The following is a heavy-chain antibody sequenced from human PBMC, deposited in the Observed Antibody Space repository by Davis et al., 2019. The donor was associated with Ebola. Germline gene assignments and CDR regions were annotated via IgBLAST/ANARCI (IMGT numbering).Heavy chain of an antibody. D-gene: IGHD3-16*01. CDR3: AREFRSYGPYFDY. Sequence: AASVTVSCKASGYTFTSYGISWVRQAPGQGLEWMGRIIPILGIANYAQKFQGRVTITADKSTSTAYMELSSLRTEDTAVYYCAREFRSYGPYFDYWGQGTLVTVSS. CDR1: GYTFTSYG. J-gene: IGHJ4*02. CDR2: IIPILGIA. V-gene: IGHV1-69*04.